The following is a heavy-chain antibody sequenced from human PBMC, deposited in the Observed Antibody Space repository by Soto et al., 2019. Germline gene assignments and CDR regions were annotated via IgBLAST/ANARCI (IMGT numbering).Heavy chain of an antibody. CDR3: ARDLAVAGRMEVSGFY. D-gene: IGHD6-19*01. J-gene: IGHJ4*02. Sequence: QVQLVESGGGVVQPGRSLRLSCAASGFTFSSYAMHWVRQAPGKGLEWVAVISYDGSNKYYADSVKGRFTISRDNSKITLYLQMNSLRAEDTAVYYCARDLAVAGRMEVSGFYWGQGTLVTVSS. V-gene: IGHV3-30-3*01. CDR1: GFTFSSYA. CDR2: ISYDGSNK.